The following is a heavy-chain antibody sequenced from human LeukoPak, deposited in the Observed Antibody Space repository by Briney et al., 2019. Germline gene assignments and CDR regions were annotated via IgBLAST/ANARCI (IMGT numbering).Heavy chain of an antibody. D-gene: IGHD1-1*01. V-gene: IGHV1-69*04. CDR1: GGTFSSYA. Sequence: SEKVSCKASGGTFSSYAISWVRQAPGQGLEWMGRIIPILGIANYAQKFQGRVTITADKSTSTAYMELSSLRSEDTAVNYCARGVARTYFDYWGQEPWSPSPQ. CDR3: ARGVARTYFDY. J-gene: IGHJ4*01. CDR2: IIPILGIA.